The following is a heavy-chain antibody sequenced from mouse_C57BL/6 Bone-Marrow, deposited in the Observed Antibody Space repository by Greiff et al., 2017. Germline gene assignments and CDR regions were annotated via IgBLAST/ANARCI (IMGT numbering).Heavy chain of an antibody. V-gene: IGHV1-15*01. J-gene: IGHJ2*01. D-gene: IGHD1-1*01. CDR2: IDPETGGT. CDR3: TRYTTVVATYYFDY. CDR1: GYTFTDYE. Sequence: VQLQESGAELVRPGASVTLSCKASGYTFTDYEMHWVKQTPVHGLEWIGAIDPETGGTAYNQKFKGKAILTADKSSSTAYMELRSLTSEDSAVYYCTRYTTVVATYYFDYWGQGTTLTVSS.